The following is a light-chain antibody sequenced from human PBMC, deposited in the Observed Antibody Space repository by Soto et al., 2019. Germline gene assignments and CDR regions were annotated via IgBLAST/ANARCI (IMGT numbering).Light chain of an antibody. Sequence: EIVMTQSPATLSVSPGERATLSCRASQSVSRNLAWYQQKPGQAPRLLIYGASTRATAIPARFSGSGSGTEFTLTISSLQSEDFAVYYCQQYNNWPPLTFGGGTKLEIK. V-gene: IGKV3-15*01. CDR2: GAS. J-gene: IGKJ4*01. CDR1: QSVSRN. CDR3: QQYNNWPPLT.